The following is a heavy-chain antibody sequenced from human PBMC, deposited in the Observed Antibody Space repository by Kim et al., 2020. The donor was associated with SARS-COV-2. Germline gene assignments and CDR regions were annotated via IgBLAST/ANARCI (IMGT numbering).Heavy chain of an antibody. CDR3: ARERITMVRGVRREYYYYYGMDV. Sequence: GGSLRLSCAASGFTFSSYGMHWVRQAPGKGLEWVAVIWYDGSNKYYADSVKGRFTISRDNSKNTLYLQMNSLRAEDTAVYYCARERITMVRGVRREYYYYYGMDVWGQGTTVTVSS. D-gene: IGHD3-10*01. V-gene: IGHV3-33*01. CDR2: IWYDGSNK. J-gene: IGHJ6*02. CDR1: GFTFSSYG.